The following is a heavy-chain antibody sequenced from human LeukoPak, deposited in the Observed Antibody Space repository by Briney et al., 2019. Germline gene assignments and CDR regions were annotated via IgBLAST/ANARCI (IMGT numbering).Heavy chain of an antibody. D-gene: IGHD4-23*01. CDR2: IRYDGSNK. CDR3: ARNNYGGISDAFDI. CDR1: GFTFSSYG. Sequence: GGSLRLSCAASGFTFSSYGMHWVRQAPGKGLEWVAFIRYDGSNKYYADSVKGRFAISRDNSKNTLYLQMNSLRAEDTAVYYCARNNYGGISDAFDIWGQGTMVTVSS. J-gene: IGHJ3*02. V-gene: IGHV3-30*02.